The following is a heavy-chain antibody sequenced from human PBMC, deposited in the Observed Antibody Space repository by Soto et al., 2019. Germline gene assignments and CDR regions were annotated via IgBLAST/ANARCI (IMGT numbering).Heavy chain of an antibody. Sequence: QVQLQESGPGLVEPSQTLSLTCTVSGGSISSGGYYWNWIRQHPGKGLEWIGYIYYFGSTYYNPSRKSRATITLATSKNQFPLWVSAVTAAATSVYYCARSVFPWGQGTLVTVSS. CDR3: ARSVFP. J-gene: IGHJ5*02. V-gene: IGHV4-31*03. CDR2: IYYFGST. CDR1: GGSISSGGYY.